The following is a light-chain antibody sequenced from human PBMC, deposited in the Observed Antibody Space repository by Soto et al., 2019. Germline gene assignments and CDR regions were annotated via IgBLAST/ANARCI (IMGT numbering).Light chain of an antibody. CDR3: QHYTTSPFT. V-gene: IGKV3-20*01. CDR2: GAS. CDR1: QSINSSH. J-gene: IGKJ3*01. Sequence: IVLTQSPGTLSFSPGERATLSCRASQSINSSHLAWYQQKPGHAPRLLIYGASGRATGIPDRFSGSGSRTDFTLTISRLEPEDFAVYYCQHYTTSPFTFGPGTKVDIK.